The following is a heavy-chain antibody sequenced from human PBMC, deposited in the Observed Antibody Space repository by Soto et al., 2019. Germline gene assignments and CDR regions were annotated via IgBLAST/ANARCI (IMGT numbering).Heavy chain of an antibody. Sequence: QVHLVESGGGVVQPGRSLRLSCEVSGLTFSNYGMHWVRQAPGKGLEWVAVISNEGRDERYADSVKGRFTISRDNSKNTLYLQMSSLRAEDTSVYYCAKGCGTGSSCYILDYWGQGTLVTVSS. CDR3: AKGCGTGSSCYILDY. D-gene: IGHD2-15*01. J-gene: IGHJ4*02. CDR2: ISNEGRDE. V-gene: IGHV3-30*18. CDR1: GLTFSNYG.